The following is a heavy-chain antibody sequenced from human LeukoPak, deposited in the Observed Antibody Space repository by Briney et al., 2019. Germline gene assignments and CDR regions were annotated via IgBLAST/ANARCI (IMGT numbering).Heavy chain of an antibody. CDR2: ISSSGSTI. CDR3: ARVWKLTAAGPVGYFDY. Sequence: PGGSLRLSCAASGFTFSSYEMNWVRQAPGKGREWVSYISSSGSTIYYADSVKGRFTISRDNAKNSLYLQMNSLRAEDTAVYYCARVWKLTAAGPVGYFDYWGQGTLVTVSS. V-gene: IGHV3-48*03. J-gene: IGHJ4*02. D-gene: IGHD6-13*01. CDR1: GFTFSSYE.